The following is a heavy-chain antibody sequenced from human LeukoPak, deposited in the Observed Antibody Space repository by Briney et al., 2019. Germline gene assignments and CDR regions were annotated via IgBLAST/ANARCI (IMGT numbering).Heavy chain of an antibody. CDR1: GFTSEDYG. Sequence: GGSLRLSCAASGFTSEDYGMSWVRQAPGKGLEWVSGINWNGGSTGYADSVKGRFTISRDNAKNSLYLQMNSLRAEDTALYYCARWGLNYYGSGSYEDYWGQGTLVTVSS. D-gene: IGHD3-10*01. CDR3: ARWGLNYYGSGSYEDY. J-gene: IGHJ4*02. V-gene: IGHV3-20*04. CDR2: INWNGGST.